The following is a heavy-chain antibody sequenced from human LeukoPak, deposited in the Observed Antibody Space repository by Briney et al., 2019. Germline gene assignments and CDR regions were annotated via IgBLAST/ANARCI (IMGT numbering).Heavy chain of an antibody. CDR3: VRLGDRSGFIDY. D-gene: IGHD6-19*01. CDR1: GFSLSSYG. CDR2: IKQDGSEK. V-gene: IGHV3-7*05. J-gene: IGHJ4*02. Sequence: GGSLRLSCAASGFSLSSYGMTWVRQAPGKGLEWVTSIKQDGSEKHFVDSVKGRFTIFRDNAKNLLYLQMNSLRAEDTAVYYCVRLGDRSGFIDYWGQGALVTVSS.